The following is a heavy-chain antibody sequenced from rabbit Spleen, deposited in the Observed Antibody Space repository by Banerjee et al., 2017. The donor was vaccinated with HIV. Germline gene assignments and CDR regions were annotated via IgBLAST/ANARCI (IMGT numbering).Heavy chain of an antibody. Sequence: EESGGGLVKPGASLTLTCKASGFDFNNYYMTWVRQAPGKGLEWIGLTEPIFGTTYYANWVNGRFTISSHNAQNTLYLQLKSLTAADTATYFCARDLAAWNSGSYAFNLWGQGTLVTVS. J-gene: IGHJ4*01. CDR3: ARDLAAWNSGSYAFNL. D-gene: IGHD1-1*01. CDR2: TEPIFGTT. CDR1: GFDFNNYY. V-gene: IGHV1S7*01.